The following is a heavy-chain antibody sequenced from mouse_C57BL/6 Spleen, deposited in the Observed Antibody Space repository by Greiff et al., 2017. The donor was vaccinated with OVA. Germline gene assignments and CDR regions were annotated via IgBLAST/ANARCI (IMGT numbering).Heavy chain of an antibody. J-gene: IGHJ3*01. V-gene: IGHV10-3*01. D-gene: IGHD1-1*01. Sequence: DAGGGLVQPKGSLKLSCAASGFTFNTYAMHWVRQAPGKGLEWVARIRSKSSYYATYYADSVKDRFTISRDDSQSMLYLQMNNLKTEDTAMYYCVRATGFAYWGQGTLVTVSA. CDR3: VRATGFAY. CDR1: GFTFNTYA. CDR2: IRSKSSYYAT.